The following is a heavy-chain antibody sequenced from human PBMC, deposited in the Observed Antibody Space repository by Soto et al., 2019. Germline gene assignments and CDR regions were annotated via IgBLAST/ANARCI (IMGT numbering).Heavy chain of an antibody. CDR3: AKTPGVIPVITSFDH. J-gene: IGHJ4*02. CDR1: RFLCNKYA. CDR2: ISGSGAST. D-gene: IGHD3-16*01. Sequence: GGALRRCFVATRFLCNKYALSLFLQAPGKGLEWCSAISGSGASTYDADYVKGRFTISRDNSNNTLYLQMNSMRAEDTAVYYCAKTPGVIPVITSFDHWGQGTPVTVSS. V-gene: IGHV3-23*01.